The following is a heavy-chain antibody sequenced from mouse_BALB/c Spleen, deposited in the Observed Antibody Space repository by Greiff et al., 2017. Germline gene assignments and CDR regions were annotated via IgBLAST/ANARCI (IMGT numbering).Heavy chain of an antibody. CDR3: TRTPSTATAMDY. Sequence: LQQPGSELVRPGASVKLSCKASGYTFTSYWMHWVKQRHGQGLEWIGNIYPGSGSTNYDEKFKSKGTLTVDTSSSTAYMHLSSLTSEDSAVYYCTRTPSTATAMDYWGQGTSVTVSS. D-gene: IGHD1-2*01. CDR2: IYPGSGST. J-gene: IGHJ4*01. CDR1: GYTFTSYW. V-gene: IGHV1S22*01.